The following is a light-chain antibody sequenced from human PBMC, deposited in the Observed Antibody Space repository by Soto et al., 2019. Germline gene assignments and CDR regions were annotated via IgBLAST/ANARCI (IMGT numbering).Light chain of an antibody. CDR2: DTS. Sequence: EIVLTQSPGTRSLSPGERATLSCRTSQSVSSSYLAWYQQKPGQAPRLLIYDTSDRATGIPDRFSASGSGTDFTLTITRLEPEAFAGYYCQHDGTSALFGPGTKVYIK. J-gene: IGKJ3*01. V-gene: IGKV3-20*01. CDR3: QHDGTSAL. CDR1: QSVSSSY.